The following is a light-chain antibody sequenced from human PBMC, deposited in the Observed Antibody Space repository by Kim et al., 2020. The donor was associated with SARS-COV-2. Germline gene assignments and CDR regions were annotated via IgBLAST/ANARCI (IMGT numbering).Light chain of an antibody. CDR3: QQYGSSPHLT. CDR2: AAS. J-gene: IGKJ4*01. Sequence: PGDRPTLPCRASQSVDAQSLSWYQHRAGQAPRLLIYAASSRATDVPDRFSGSGSETDFTLTISRMEPEDFAVYYCQQYGSSPHLTFGGGTKVDIK. V-gene: IGKV3-20*01. CDR1: QSVDAQS.